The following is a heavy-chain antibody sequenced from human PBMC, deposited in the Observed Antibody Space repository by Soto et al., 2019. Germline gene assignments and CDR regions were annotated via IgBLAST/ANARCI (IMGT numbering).Heavy chain of an antibody. CDR1: GGSFSGYY. CDR2: INHSGST. Sequence: SETLSLTCAVYGGSFSGYYWSWIRQPPGKGLEWIGEINHSGSTNYNPSLKSRVTISVDTSKNQFSLKLSSVTAADTAVYYCATSRIAARRIDYWGQGTLVTVSS. CDR3: ATSRIAARRIDY. V-gene: IGHV4-34*01. J-gene: IGHJ4*02. D-gene: IGHD6-6*01.